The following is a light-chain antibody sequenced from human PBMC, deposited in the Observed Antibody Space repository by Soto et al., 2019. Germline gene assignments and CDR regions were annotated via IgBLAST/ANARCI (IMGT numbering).Light chain of an antibody. Sequence: QSALTQPASVSGSPGQSITISCTGSSSDIGAYNYVSWFQQYPGKAPKLIISEVSNRPSGVSNRFSGSKSGTAASLTISGLQTEDEADYFCFSFTTDWTHGFGTGTKLTVL. CDR3: FSFTTDWTHG. V-gene: IGLV2-14*01. CDR2: EVS. J-gene: IGLJ1*01. CDR1: SSDIGAYNY.